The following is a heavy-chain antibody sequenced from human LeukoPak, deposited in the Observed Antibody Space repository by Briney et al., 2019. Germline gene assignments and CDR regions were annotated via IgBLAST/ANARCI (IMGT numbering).Heavy chain of an antibody. J-gene: IGHJ4*02. CDR3: ARSIKRWLPTGAPDY. CDR2: IRYDGSNK. CDR1: GFTFSNYG. Sequence: GGSLRLSCAASGFTFSNYGMHWVRQVPGKGLEWVAFIRYDGSNKYYADSVKGRFTISRDNSKNTLYLQMNSLRAEDTAVYYCARSIKRWLPTGAPDYWGQGTLVTVSS. V-gene: IGHV3-30*02. D-gene: IGHD5-24*01.